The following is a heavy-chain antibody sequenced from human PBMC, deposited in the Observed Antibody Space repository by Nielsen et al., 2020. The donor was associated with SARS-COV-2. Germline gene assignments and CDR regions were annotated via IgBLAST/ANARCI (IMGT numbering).Heavy chain of an antibody. V-gene: IGHV4-31*03. CDR2: IYYSGST. J-gene: IGHJ6*03. D-gene: IGHD4-11*01. Sequence: LRLSCTVSGGSISSGGYYWSWIRQRPGKGLEWIGYIYYSGSTYYNPSLKSRVTISVDTSKNQFSLKLSSVTAADTAVYYCASYSNSRYYYYYMDVWGKGTTVTVSS. CDR1: GGSISSGGYY. CDR3: ASYSNSRYYYYYMDV.